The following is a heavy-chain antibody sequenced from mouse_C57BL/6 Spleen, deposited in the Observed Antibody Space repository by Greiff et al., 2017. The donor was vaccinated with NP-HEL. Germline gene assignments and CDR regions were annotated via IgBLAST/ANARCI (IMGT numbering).Heavy chain of an antibody. CDR2: INRNNGGT. CDR3: ARTDYYGSSSYVDY. V-gene: IGHV1-18*01. J-gene: IGHJ2*01. D-gene: IGHD1-1*01. CDR1: GYTFTDYN. Sequence: EVQLQQSGPELVKPGASVKIPCKASGYTFTDYNMDWVKQSHGKSLEWIGDINRNNGGTIYNQKFKGKATLTVDKSSSTTYMALRSLTSGDTACYYCARTDYYGSSSYVDYWGQGTTLTVSS.